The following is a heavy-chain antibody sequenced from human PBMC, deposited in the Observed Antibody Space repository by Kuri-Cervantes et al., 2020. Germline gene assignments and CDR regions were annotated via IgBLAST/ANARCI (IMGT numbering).Heavy chain of an antibody. Sequence: ESLKISCAVYGGSFSGYYWSWIRQPPGKGLEWIGEINHSGSTNYNPSLKSRVTISVDTSKNHFSLKLTSLTAADTAVYYCARVLGGTTSFWFDPWGQGTLVTVSS. CDR2: INHSGST. J-gene: IGHJ5*02. D-gene: IGHD1-7*01. V-gene: IGHV4-34*01. CDR3: ARVLGGTTSFWFDP. CDR1: GGSFSGYY.